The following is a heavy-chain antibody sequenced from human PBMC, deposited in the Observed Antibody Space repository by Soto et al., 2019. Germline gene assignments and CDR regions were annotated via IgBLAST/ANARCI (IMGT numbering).Heavy chain of an antibody. CDR3: ALLVGRKLLHDAFDI. CDR2: IDCDDDK. CDR1: GFSLSTSGMC. D-gene: IGHD1-26*01. Sequence: SVPTLVNPTQTLTLTCTFSGFSLSTSGMCVSWIRQPPGKALEWLALIDCDDDKYYSTSLRTRLTISKDTSKNQVVLTMTNMDPVDTATYYCALLVGRKLLHDAFDIWGKGTMVTVSS. V-gene: IGHV2-70*01. J-gene: IGHJ3*02.